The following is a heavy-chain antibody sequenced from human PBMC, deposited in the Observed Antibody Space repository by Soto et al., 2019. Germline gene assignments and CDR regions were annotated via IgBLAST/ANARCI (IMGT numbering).Heavy chain of an antibody. D-gene: IGHD6-19*01. Sequence: PSETLSLTCTVSGGSISSYYWSWIRQPPGKGLEWIGYIYYSGSTNYNPSLKSRVTISVDTSKNQFSLKLSSVTAADTAVYYCARVGYSSGWPDAFDIWGQGTMVT. CDR1: GGSISSYY. CDR2: IYYSGST. V-gene: IGHV4-59*01. J-gene: IGHJ3*02. CDR3: ARVGYSSGWPDAFDI.